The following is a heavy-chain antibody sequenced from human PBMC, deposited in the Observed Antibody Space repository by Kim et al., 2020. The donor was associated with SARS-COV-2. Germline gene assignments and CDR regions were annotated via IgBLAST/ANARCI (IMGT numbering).Heavy chain of an antibody. CDR3: ANGGDEGSHSPHY. CDR1: GFTFDDYT. J-gene: IGHJ4*02. CDR2: ISWDGGST. D-gene: IGHD2-21*02. V-gene: IGHV3-43*01. Sequence: GGSLRLSCAASGFTFDDYTMHWVRQAPGKGLEWVSRISWDGGSTYYADSVKGRFTISRDNSKNSLYLQMNSLRTEDTALYYCANGGDEGSHSPHYWGQGTMVTVSS.